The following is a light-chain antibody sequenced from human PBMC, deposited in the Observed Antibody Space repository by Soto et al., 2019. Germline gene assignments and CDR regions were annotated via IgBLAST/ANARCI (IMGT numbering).Light chain of an antibody. CDR2: AAS. J-gene: IGKJ2*01. Sequence: DIQMTQSPSAMSASVGDRVTISCRASQGVSDFLAWFQQKPGPAPKRLIYAASGLESGVPSRFSGWGSGTEFTLTISGLQPEDFATYYCLQHKTYPYTFGQGTKLEIK. V-gene: IGKV1-17*03. CDR1: QGVSDF. CDR3: LQHKTYPYT.